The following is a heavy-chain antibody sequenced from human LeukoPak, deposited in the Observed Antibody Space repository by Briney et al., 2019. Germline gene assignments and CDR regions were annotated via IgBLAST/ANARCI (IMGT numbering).Heavy chain of an antibody. Sequence: EASVKVSCKASGYTFTSYAISWVRQAPGQGLEWMGWISADNGNTDYAQRFQGRVTMTTDTSTSTAYMELSGLTSDDTAVYYCARAYSSSWYFNWFDPWGQGTLVTVSS. CDR1: GYTFTSYA. V-gene: IGHV1-18*01. J-gene: IGHJ5*02. D-gene: IGHD6-13*01. CDR3: ARAYSSSWYFNWFDP. CDR2: ISADNGNT.